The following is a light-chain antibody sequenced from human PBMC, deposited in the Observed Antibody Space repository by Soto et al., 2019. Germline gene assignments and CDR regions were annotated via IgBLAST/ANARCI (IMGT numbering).Light chain of an antibody. CDR1: QYINRY. J-gene: IGKJ3*01. CDR2: AAS. Sequence: DIQMTQNPSTLSASVGDRVTITCLASQYINRYINWYQRKPGKAPRVLISAASNLESGVPSRFSGSGAGTDFTLTISSLQPEDFATYICQQSYSSPYTFGPGTKVDI. CDR3: QQSYSSPYT. V-gene: IGKV1-39*01.